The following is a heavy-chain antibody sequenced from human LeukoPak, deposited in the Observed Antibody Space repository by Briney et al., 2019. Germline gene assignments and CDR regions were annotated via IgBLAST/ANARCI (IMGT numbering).Heavy chain of an antibody. J-gene: IGHJ6*02. Sequence: GGSLRLSCAASGFTFSNYAMYWVRQAPGKGLEWVAVISYDGTNKYYADSVKGRFTISRDNSKNTLYLQMNSLRAEDTAVYYCARGPGRVVRGVIPYGMDVWGQGTTVTVSS. CDR2: ISYDGTNK. D-gene: IGHD3-10*01. V-gene: IGHV3-30*04. CDR1: GFTFSNYA. CDR3: ARGPGRVVRGVIPYGMDV.